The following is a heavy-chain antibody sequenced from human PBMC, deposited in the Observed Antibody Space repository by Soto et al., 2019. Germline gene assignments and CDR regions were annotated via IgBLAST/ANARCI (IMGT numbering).Heavy chain of an antibody. D-gene: IGHD6-19*01. CDR3: TRDRVAVDGFYYYYGMDV. CDR2: IWYDGSNK. J-gene: IGHJ6*02. V-gene: IGHV3-33*01. Sequence: GGSLRLSCAASGFTFSSYGMHWVRQAPGKGLEWVAVIWYDGSNKYYADSVKGRFTISRDNSKNTLYLQMNSLRAEDTAVYYCTRDRVAVDGFYYYYGMDVWGQGNTVTVSS. CDR1: GFTFSSYG.